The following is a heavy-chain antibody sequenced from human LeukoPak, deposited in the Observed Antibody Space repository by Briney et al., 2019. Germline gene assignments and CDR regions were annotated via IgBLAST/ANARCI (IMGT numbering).Heavy chain of an antibody. J-gene: IGHJ5*02. V-gene: IGHV3-23*05. CDR2: MVGSGSK. CDR3: AKARLKFGFWTS. Sequence: GGSLRFSCAASGFSSSTYAMAWVRQAPGKGLEWVSGMVGSGSKYYADSVKGRFTISRDNSKNTVYLQMNSLRVEDTAIYYCAKARLKFGFWTSWGQGTLVTVSS. D-gene: IGHD3/OR15-3a*01. CDR1: GFSSSTYA.